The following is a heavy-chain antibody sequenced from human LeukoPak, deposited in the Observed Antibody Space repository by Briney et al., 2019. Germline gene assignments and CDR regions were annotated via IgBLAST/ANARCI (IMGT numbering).Heavy chain of an antibody. CDR2: ISNDGSNQ. CDR3: ARDGPLVDPDAFDI. V-gene: IGHV3-30*04. CDR1: GLTFSYYA. J-gene: IGHJ3*02. Sequence: PGRSLRLSCSVSGLTFSYYAMNWVRQAPGKGLEWVAVISNDGSNQYYADSVKGRFTISRDNSKNTLYLQMNSLRAEDTAVYYCARDGPLVDPDAFDIWGQGTMVTVSS.